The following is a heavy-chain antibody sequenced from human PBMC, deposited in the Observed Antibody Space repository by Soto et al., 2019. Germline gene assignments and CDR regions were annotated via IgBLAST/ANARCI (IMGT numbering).Heavy chain of an antibody. CDR3: ARGRCGIAAAGTNRNYYGMDV. J-gene: IGHJ6*02. Sequence: GASVKVSCKASGYTFTSYYMHWVRQAPGQGLEWMGIINPSGGSTSYAQKFQGRVTMTRDTSTSTVYMELSSLRSEDTAVYYCARGRCGIAAAGTNRNYYGMDVWGQGTTVTVSS. CDR2: INPSGGST. D-gene: IGHD6-13*01. CDR1: GYTFTSYY. V-gene: IGHV1-46*01.